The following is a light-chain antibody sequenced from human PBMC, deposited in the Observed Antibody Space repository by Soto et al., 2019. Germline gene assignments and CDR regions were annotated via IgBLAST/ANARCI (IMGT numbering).Light chain of an antibody. J-gene: IGKJ5*01. CDR2: GAS. Sequence: EKMMTQSPATPFFFSGEKTNLSCKGSQSVSSNLAWYQQKPGQAPRLLIYGASTRATGIPARFSGSGSGTEFTLTISSLQSEDFAVYYCQQYNNWPSITFGQGTRLEIK. CDR3: QQYNNWPSIT. CDR1: QSVSSN. V-gene: IGKV3-15*01.